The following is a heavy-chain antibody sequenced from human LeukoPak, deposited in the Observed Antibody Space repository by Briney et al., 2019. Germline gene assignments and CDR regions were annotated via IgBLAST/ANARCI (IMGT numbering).Heavy chain of an antibody. CDR2: IYSDGGT. CDR3: ASTLRTAAAGPLFDY. V-gene: IGHV3-66*01. CDR1: GFTVSSNY. Sequence: GGSLRLSCATSGFTVSSNYMSWVRQAPGKGLEWVSVIYSDGGTYYADSVKGRFTISRDNSKNTLFLQMNSLRAEDTAVYYCASTLRTAAAGPLFDYWGQGTLVTVSS. J-gene: IGHJ4*02. D-gene: IGHD6-13*01.